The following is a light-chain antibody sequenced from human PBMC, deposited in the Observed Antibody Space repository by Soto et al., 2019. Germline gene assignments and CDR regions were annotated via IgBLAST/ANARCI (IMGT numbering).Light chain of an antibody. J-gene: IGKJ5*01. CDR2: GAS. CDR3: QQYVISVT. V-gene: IGKV3-20*01. CDR1: RSISGNY. Sequence: EIVLTQSPGTLSLSPGERATRSCRASRSISGNYLAWYQQKPGQAPRLLIYGASNRATGIPERFSGSGSGTDFTLTISRLEPQDSAMYYCQQYVISVTFGQGTRLEIK.